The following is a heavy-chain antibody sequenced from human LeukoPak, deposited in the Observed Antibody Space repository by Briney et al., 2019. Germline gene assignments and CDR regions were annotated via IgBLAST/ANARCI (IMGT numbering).Heavy chain of an antibody. D-gene: IGHD6-19*01. J-gene: IGHJ5*02. CDR1: GFTFSSYE. Sequence: GGSLRLSCAASGFTFSSYEMNWVRQAPGKGLEWVSYISSSGSTIYYADSVKGRFTISRDNAKNSLYLQMNSLRAEDTAVYYCARDSSAVAGRWAYDWFDPWGQGTLVTVSS. V-gene: IGHV3-48*03. CDR2: ISSSGSTI. CDR3: ARDSSAVAGRWAYDWFDP.